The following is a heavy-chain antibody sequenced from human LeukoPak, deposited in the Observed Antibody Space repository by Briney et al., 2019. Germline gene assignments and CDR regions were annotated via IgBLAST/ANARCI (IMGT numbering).Heavy chain of an antibody. CDR2: IYYSGKT. CDR3: ARRPSGYDYSHFDS. J-gene: IGHJ4*02. V-gene: IGHV4-39*01. Sequence: SETLSLTCSVSGGSTNSGSFYWGWIRQPLGKGLEWIGSIYYSGKTFYNPSLKSRATISVDTSKNQFSLKLSSVTAADTAVYYCARRPSGYDYSHFDSWGQGTLVTVSS. CDR1: GGSTNSGSFY. D-gene: IGHD5-12*01.